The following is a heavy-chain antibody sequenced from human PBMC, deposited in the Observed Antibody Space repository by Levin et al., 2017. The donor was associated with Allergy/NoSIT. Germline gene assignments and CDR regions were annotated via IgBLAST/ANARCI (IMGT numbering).Heavy chain of an antibody. D-gene: IGHD3-10*01. Sequence: PGGSLRLSCAASGFTFSSYAMHWVRQAPGKGLEWVAVISYDGSNKYYADSVKGRFTISRDNSKNTLYLQMNSLRAEDTAVYYCASPVGVTMVRGATSVSSDYWGQGTLVTVSS. CDR2: ISYDGSNK. CDR3: ASPVGVTMVRGATSVSSDY. J-gene: IGHJ4*02. CDR1: GFTFSSYA. V-gene: IGHV3-30-3*01.